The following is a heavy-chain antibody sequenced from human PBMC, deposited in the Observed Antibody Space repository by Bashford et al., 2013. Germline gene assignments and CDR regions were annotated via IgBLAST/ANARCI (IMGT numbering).Heavy chain of an antibody. CDR2: IYYSGST. CDR3: ASTAMVDYYYYGMDV. J-gene: IGHJ6*02. V-gene: IGHV4-31*03. D-gene: IGHD5-18*01. CDR1: GGSISSGGYY. Sequence: SETLSLTCTVSGGSISSGGYYWSWIRQHPGKGLEWIGYIYYSGSTYYNPSLKSRVTISVDTSKNQFSLKLSSVTAADTAVYYCASTAMVDYYYYGMDVWGQGTTVTVSS.